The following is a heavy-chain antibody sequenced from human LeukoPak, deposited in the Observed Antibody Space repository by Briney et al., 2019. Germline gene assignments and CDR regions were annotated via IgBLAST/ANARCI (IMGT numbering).Heavy chain of an antibody. V-gene: IGHV3-7*01. J-gene: IGHJ4*02. Sequence: GGSLRLSCAASGFTFSTYSMSWVRQAPGKGLDWVASINQDESAEYYVDSVRGRFTISRDNAKNSLYLQVNSLRVDDTAVYYCVRLFGGVTTFDYWGQGTLVTVSS. CDR1: GFTFSTYS. D-gene: IGHD4-17*01. CDR2: INQDESAE. CDR3: VRLFGGVTTFDY.